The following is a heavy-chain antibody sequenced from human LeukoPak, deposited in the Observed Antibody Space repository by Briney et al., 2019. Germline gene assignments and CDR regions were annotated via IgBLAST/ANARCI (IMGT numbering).Heavy chain of an antibody. D-gene: IGHD2-21*01. J-gene: IGHJ5*02. CDR1: GGTFSSYA. V-gene: IGHV1-69*06. Sequence: SVKVSCKASGGTFSSYAISWVRQAPGQGLEWMGGIIPIFGTANYAQKFQGRVTITADKSTSTAYMELSSLRSEDTAVYYCARGARDAAYFSWFDPWGQGTLVTVSS. CDR2: IIPIFGTA. CDR3: ARGARDAAYFSWFDP.